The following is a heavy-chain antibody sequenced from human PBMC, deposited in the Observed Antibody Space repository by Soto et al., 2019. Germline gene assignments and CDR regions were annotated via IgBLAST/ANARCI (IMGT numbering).Heavy chain of an antibody. Sequence: GESLKISCKGSGYSFTSYWIGWVRQMPGKGLEWMGIIYPGDSDTRYSPSFQGQATISADKSISTAYLQWSSLRSSDTAMYYCSIGMVTATLISLTYYGMDVWGQGTTVTVSS. CDR1: GYSFTSYW. CDR3: SIGMVTATLISLTYYGMDV. J-gene: IGHJ6*02. D-gene: IGHD2-21*02. CDR2: IYPGDSDT. V-gene: IGHV5-51*01.